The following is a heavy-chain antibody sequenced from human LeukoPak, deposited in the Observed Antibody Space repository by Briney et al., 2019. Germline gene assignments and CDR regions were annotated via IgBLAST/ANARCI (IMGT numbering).Heavy chain of an antibody. CDR1: GYSFTSYW. Sequence: RGESLKISCKGSGYSFTSYWIGWVRQMPGKGLEWMGIIYPGDSDTRYSPSFQGQVTISADKSISTAYLQWSSLKASDTDMYYCARLVVVAATPIDWFDPWGQGTLVTVSS. D-gene: IGHD2-15*01. V-gene: IGHV5-51*01. J-gene: IGHJ5*02. CDR2: IYPGDSDT. CDR3: ARLVVVAATPIDWFDP.